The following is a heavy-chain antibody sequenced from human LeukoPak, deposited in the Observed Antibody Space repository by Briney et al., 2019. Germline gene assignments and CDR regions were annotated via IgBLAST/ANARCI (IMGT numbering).Heavy chain of an antibody. CDR2: ISSDGSNK. J-gene: IGHJ6*02. V-gene: IGHV3-30-3*01. CDR3: ARGHYGMDV. CDR1: GFTFSSYA. Sequence: GGSLRLSCAASGFTFSSYAMHWVRQAPGQGLEWVAVISSDGSNKYYADSVKGRFTISRDNSKTTLYLQMNSLRAEDTAVFYCARGHYGMDVWGQGTTVTVSS.